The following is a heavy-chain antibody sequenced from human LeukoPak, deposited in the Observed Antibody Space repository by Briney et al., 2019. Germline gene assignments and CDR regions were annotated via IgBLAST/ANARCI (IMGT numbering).Heavy chain of an antibody. CDR3: ARAWESIAGYYFDY. CDR2: INPNSGGT. J-gene: IGHJ4*02. CDR1: GYTFTGYY. D-gene: IGHD1-26*01. Sequence: ASVKVSCKASGYTFTGYYMHWVRQAPGQGLEWMGWINPNSGGTNYAQKFQGWVTMTRDISTNTVYMELSSLTSEDTAVYYCARAWESIAGYYFDYWGQGTLVTVSS. V-gene: IGHV1-2*04.